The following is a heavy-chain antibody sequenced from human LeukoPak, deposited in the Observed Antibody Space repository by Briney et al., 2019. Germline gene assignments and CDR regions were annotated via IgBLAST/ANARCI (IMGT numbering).Heavy chain of an antibody. CDR3: AREKDGTCYFDY. J-gene: IGHJ4*02. CDR1: GYAFTSYY. V-gene: IGHV1-46*01. Sequence: ASVKVSCKASGYAFTSYYIHWVRQAPGQGLEWVGIISPSGGNTGYAQKFQGRVTMTRDTSTSTVYMELSSLRPDDTAVYYCAREKDGTCYFDYWGQGTLVTVSS. CDR2: ISPSGGNT.